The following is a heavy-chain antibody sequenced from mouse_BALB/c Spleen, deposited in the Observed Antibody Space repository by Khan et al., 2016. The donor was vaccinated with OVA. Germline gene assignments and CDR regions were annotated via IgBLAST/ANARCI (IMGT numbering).Heavy chain of an antibody. CDR1: CYSITTDYA. V-gene: IGHV3-2*02. J-gene: IGHJ3*01. CDR3: AGLGPGFAY. CDR2: LGYRGST. D-gene: IGHD4-1*01. Sequence: EVQLVETGPGLVKPSQSLSLTCTVTCYSITTDYAWNWIRQFPGNKLEWMGYLGYRGSTSYNPSLKSRISITRDTSKNQFFLQLNSVITEDTAPFWWAGLGPGFAYWGQGTLVTVSA.